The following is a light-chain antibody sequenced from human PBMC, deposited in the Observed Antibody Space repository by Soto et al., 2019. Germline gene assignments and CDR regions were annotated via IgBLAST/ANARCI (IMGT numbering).Light chain of an antibody. CDR1: NSNIGSNT. CDR2: SNN. Sequence: QSVLPQPPPASGTPRQRGTITCSGSNSNIGSNTVNWYQQLPGTAPKLLIYSNNQRPSGVPDRFSGSKSGTSASLAISGLQSEDEADYYCAAWDDSLNGSYVFGTGTKVTVL. V-gene: IGLV1-44*01. J-gene: IGLJ1*01. CDR3: AAWDDSLNGSYV.